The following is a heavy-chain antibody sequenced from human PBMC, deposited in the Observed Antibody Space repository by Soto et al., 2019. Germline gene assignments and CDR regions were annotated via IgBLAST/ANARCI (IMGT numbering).Heavy chain of an antibody. CDR1: GFPFDDYA. V-gene: IGHV3-9*01. Sequence: GGSLRLSCAASGFPFDDYAMHWVRPAPGKGLEWVSGISWNSGSIGYADSVKGRFTISRDNAKNSLYLQMNSLRAEDTALYYCAKDNADNPYYYLDVWGKGATVTVSS. CDR3: AKDNADNPYYYLDV. CDR2: ISWNSGSI. J-gene: IGHJ6*03. D-gene: IGHD1-1*01.